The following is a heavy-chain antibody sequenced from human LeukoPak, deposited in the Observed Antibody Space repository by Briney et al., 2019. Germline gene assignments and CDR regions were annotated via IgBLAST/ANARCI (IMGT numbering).Heavy chain of an antibody. J-gene: IGHJ5*02. CDR2: VSYSGNT. D-gene: IGHD6-13*01. V-gene: IGHV4-59*06. Sequence: SETLSLTCTVSGGSISSYYWTWIRHHPGQGLEWIGYVSYSGNTYYNPSLKSRVTISLDMSKNQFSLHLSSVTAADTAVYYCATDHLAAAGYNWFDPWGQGTLVTAS. CDR3: ATDHLAAAGYNWFDP. CDR1: GGSISSYY.